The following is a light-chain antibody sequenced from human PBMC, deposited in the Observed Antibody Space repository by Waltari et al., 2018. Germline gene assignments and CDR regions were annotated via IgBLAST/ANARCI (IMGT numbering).Light chain of an antibody. V-gene: IGKV3D-15*01. CDR1: QRVGVD. CDR3: QQYNKWPPYT. CDR2: GAS. J-gene: IGKJ2*01. Sequence: EIVMTQSPATLPVSPGERATLSCRASQRVGVDLAWYQQKPGQAPRLLISGASNRATGIPARFSGSGSGTEFTLTINSLQSEDFAIYYCQQYNKWPPYTFGQGTKLEIK.